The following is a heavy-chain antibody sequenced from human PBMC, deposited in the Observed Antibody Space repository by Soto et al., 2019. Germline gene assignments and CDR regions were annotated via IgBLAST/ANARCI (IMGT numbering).Heavy chain of an antibody. J-gene: IGHJ6*02. CDR2: INPNSGGT. CDR1: GYTFTGYY. CDR3: ARPQELVLYYYGMDV. V-gene: IGHV1-2*02. D-gene: IGHD2-15*01. Sequence: ASVKVSCKASGYTFTGYYMHCVRQAPGQGLEWMGWINPNSGGTNYAQKLQGRVTMTRDTSISTAYMELSRLRSDDTAVYYCARPQELVLYYYGMDVWGQGTTVTVSS.